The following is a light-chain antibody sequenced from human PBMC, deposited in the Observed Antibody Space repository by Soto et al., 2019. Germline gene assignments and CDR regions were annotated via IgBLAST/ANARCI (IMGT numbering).Light chain of an antibody. Sequence: DIQMTQSPSSLSASVGDRVTITCRASQSISSYLNWYQQKPGKAPKLLISAASSLQSGVPSVFSGSGSGTDFTLTISSLQPEDFATYECQESYSTLYTFGQGTKLEIK. CDR2: AAS. J-gene: IGKJ2*01. CDR1: QSISSY. CDR3: QESYSTLYT. V-gene: IGKV1-39*01.